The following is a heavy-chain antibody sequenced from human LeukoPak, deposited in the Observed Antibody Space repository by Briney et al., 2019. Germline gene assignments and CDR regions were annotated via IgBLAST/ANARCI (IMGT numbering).Heavy chain of an antibody. D-gene: IGHD2-15*01. Sequence: GGSLRLSCAASGFTFSNYATHWVRQAPGKGLEWVAVISYDGSNKYYADSVKGRFTISRDNSKNTLYLQMNSLRPEDTAVYYCAGPAWVVKFYLDYWGQGTPVTVSS. CDR2: ISYDGSNK. CDR3: AGPAWVVKFYLDY. V-gene: IGHV3-30-3*01. CDR1: GFTFSNYA. J-gene: IGHJ4*02.